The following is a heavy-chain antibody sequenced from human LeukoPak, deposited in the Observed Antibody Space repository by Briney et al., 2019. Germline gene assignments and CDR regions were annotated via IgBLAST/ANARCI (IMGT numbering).Heavy chain of an antibody. CDR1: GYTFTSYG. CDR3: ARDDIITQSGIAAAGTDAFDI. D-gene: IGHD6-13*01. V-gene: IGHV1-18*01. CDR2: ISAYNGNT. J-gene: IGHJ3*02. Sequence: VASVKVSSKASGYTFTSYGISWVRQAPGQGLEWMGWISAYNGNTNYAQKLQGRVTMTTDTSTSTAYMELRSLRSDDTAVYYCARDDIITQSGIAAAGTDAFDIWGQGTMVTVSS.